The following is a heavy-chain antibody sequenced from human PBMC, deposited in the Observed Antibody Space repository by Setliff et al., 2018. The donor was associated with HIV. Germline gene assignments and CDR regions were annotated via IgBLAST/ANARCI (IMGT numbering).Heavy chain of an antibody. CDR3: ARDRYYGSGSYYPMSFDP. CDR2: IYTSGST. J-gene: IGHJ5*02. D-gene: IGHD3-10*01. CDR1: GGSISSGSYY. V-gene: IGHV4-61*02. Sequence: LSLTCTVSGGSISSGSYYWSWIRQPAGKGLEWIGRIYTSGSTNYNPSLKSRVTMSVDTSKNQFSLKLSSVTAADTAVYYCARDRYYGSGSYYPMSFDPWGQGTLVTVSS.